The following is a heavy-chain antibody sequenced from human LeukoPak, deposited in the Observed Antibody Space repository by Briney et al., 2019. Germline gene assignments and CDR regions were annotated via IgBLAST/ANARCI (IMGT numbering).Heavy chain of an antibody. CDR3: ARQGDGDYVWGSYRFDY. J-gene: IGHJ4*02. CDR2: IYYSGST. D-gene: IGHD3-16*02. CDR1: GGSISSSSFY. Sequence: PSGTLSLTCAVSGGSISSSSFYWGWIRQPPGKGLEWIGSIYYSGSTYYNPSLKSRVTTSVDTSKNQFSLKLSSVTAADTAVYYCARQGDGDYVWGSYRFDYWGQGTLVTVSS. V-gene: IGHV4-39*01.